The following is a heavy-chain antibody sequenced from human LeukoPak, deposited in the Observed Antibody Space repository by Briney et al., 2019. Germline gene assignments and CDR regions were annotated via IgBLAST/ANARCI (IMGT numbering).Heavy chain of an antibody. J-gene: IGHJ6*03. CDR3: ARGIAAAGGVAYYYYYYMDV. CDR1: GFTFSDYY. V-gene: IGHV3-11*01. Sequence: GGSLRLSCAASGFTFSDYYMSWIRQTPGKGLEWVSYISSSGSSIYYADSVKGRFTISRDNAKNSLYLQMNSLRAEDTALYYCARGIAAAGGVAYYYYYYMDVWGKGTTVTVSS. D-gene: IGHD6-13*01. CDR2: ISSSGSSI.